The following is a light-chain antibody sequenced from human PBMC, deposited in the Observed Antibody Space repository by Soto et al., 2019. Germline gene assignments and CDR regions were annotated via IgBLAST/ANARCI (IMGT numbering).Light chain of an antibody. CDR2: LEGSGSY. V-gene: IGLV4-60*02. CDR3: ETWDSNTHV. Sequence: VLTQSSSASASLGSSVKLTCTLSSGHSSYIIAWHQQQPGKAPRYLMKLEGSGSYNKGSGVPDRFSGSSSGADRYLTISNLQFEDEADYYCETWDSNTHVFGGGTQLTVL. J-gene: IGLJ3*02. CDR1: SGHSSYI.